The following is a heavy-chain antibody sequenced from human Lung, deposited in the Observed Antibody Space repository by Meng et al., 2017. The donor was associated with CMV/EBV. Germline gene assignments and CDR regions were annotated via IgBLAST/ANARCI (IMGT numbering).Heavy chain of an antibody. D-gene: IGHD3-22*01. J-gene: IGHJ5*02. CDR3: ARDHYYYSSGYNWFDP. CDR2: ISYRGTT. CDR1: GSMTRGDYY. V-gene: IGHV4-30-4*08. Sequence: GSMTRGDYYWSWIRQPPWKGLEWIGSISYRGTTYYNPSLKSRITMSAETSKNQFSLRLSSVTAADTAVYFCARDHYYYSSGYNWFDPWGQGTLVTVSS.